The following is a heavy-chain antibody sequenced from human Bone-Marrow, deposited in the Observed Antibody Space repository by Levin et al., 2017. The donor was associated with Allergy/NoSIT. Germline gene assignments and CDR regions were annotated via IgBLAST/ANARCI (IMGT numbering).Heavy chain of an antibody. CDR2: IGTAADS. CDR1: GFTFSSYD. J-gene: IGHJ4*02. CDR3: ARVALPRYCTSTSCSDSGYYFDY. D-gene: IGHD2-2*01. Sequence: GESLKISCAASGFTFSSYDMHWVRQATGRGLEWVSAIGTAADSYYSGSVKGRFTVSRDNAKNSFYLQMNSLRSGDTAVYYCARVALPRYCTSTSCSDSGYYFDYWGQGTLVTVSS. V-gene: IGHV3-13*04.